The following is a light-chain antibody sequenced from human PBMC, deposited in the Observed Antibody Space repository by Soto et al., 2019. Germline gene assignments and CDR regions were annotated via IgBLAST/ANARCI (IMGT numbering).Light chain of an antibody. V-gene: IGKV3-15*01. CDR1: QSINNN. Sequence: EIVMTQSPVTLSVSPGERATLSCRASQSINNNLAWYQQKPGQAPSLLIYGAFTRATGIPARFSGTGSGTEFTLTISSLQSEDFALSYCQQYNDWPLTLGQGTKVDIK. J-gene: IGKJ1*01. CDR3: QQYNDWPLT. CDR2: GAF.